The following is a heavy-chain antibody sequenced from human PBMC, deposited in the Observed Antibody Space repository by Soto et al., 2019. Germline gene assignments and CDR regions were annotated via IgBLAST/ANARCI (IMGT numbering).Heavy chain of an antibody. CDR2: IYYSGST. J-gene: IGHJ3*02. V-gene: IGHV4-59*08. CDR1: GGSISSYY. CDR3: ARRYGSFFDI. D-gene: IGHD3-10*01. Sequence: QVQLQESGPGLVKPSETLSLTCTVSGGSISSYYWSWIRQPPGKGLEWIGYIYYSGSTNYNPSLKSRVTISVDTSKNQFSLKLSSVTAADTAVYYCARRYGSFFDIWRQGTMVTVSS.